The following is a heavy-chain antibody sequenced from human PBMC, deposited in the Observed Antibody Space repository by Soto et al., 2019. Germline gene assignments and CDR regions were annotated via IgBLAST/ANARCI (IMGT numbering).Heavy chain of an antibody. D-gene: IGHD1-26*01. CDR1: GYSFTSLD. CDR3: ARGVSAGVDY. J-gene: IGHJ4*02. V-gene: IGHV1-8*01. CDR2: MQPSTGRT. Sequence: ASVKVSCKASGYSFTSLDINWVRQTAGQGLEWMGWMQPSTGRTGYAQKFQGRVTMTRDTSINTAYMELTTLTSDDTAFYYCARGVSAGVDYWGQGTLVTVPQ.